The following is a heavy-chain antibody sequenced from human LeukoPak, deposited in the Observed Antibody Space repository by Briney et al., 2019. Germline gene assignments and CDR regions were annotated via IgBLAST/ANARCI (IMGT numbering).Heavy chain of an antibody. D-gene: IGHD3-10*01. CDR1: GDSITSSSYY. CDR3: ARPRADHIRVYFDY. J-gene: IGHJ4*02. CDR2: IYYSGST. V-gene: IGHV4-39*01. Sequence: SETLSLACTVSGDSITSSSYYWGWIRQPPGKGLEWIGSIYYSGSTYYNPSLKSRVTISVDTSKNQFSLKLSSVTAADTAVYYCARPRADHIRVYFDYWGQGALVTVSS.